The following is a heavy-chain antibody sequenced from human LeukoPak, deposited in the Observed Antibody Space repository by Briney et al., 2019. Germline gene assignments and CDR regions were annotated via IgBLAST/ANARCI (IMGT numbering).Heavy chain of an antibody. J-gene: IGHJ4*02. CDR2: IKQDGSEK. D-gene: IGHD3-10*01. Sequence: GGSLRLSCAASGFSFSRYWMSWVRQAPGKGLEWVANIKQDGSEKNYVESVKGRFTISRDNAKNSLYLQTNSLRAEDTAVYYCARGGVDYWGQGTLVTVSS. V-gene: IGHV3-7*01. CDR3: ARGGVDY. CDR1: GFSFSRYW.